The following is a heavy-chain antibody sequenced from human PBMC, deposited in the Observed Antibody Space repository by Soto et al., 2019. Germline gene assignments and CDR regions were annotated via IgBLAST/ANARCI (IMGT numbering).Heavy chain of an antibody. Sequence: SETLSLTCTVSGGSISSYYWSWIRQPPGKGLEWIGYIYYSGSTNYNPSLKSRVTISVDTSKNQFSLKLSSVTAADTAVYYCARGVGATEVMFFDYWGQGTLVTVSS. CDR2: IYYSGST. CDR1: GGSISSYY. V-gene: IGHV4-59*01. D-gene: IGHD1-26*01. CDR3: ARGVGATEVMFFDY. J-gene: IGHJ4*02.